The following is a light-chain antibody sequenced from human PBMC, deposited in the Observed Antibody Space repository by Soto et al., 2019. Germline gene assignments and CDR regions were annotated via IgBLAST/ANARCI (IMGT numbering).Light chain of an antibody. J-gene: IGKJ4*01. CDR3: QQRSIWPPA. CDR2: DSS. V-gene: IGKV3-11*01. Sequence: DIVMTQSPATLSLSPGERATLSCRASQSVGTYLAWYQQKPGQAPRLLIYDSSKRATDIPARFSGSGSRTDITLTISSLEPEDFAVYYCQQRSIWPPAFGGGTNVEIK. CDR1: QSVGTY.